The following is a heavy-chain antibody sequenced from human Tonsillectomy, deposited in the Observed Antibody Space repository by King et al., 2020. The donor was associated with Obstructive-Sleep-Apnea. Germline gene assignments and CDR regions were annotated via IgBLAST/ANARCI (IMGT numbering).Heavy chain of an antibody. CDR2: IYSGGST. CDR1: GFTVSSNY. J-gene: IGHJ4*02. V-gene: IGHV3-53*04. CDR3: ARHIDSSGGNFDY. D-gene: IGHD3-22*01. Sequence: VQLVESGGGLVQPGGSLRLSGAASGFTVSSNYMSWVRQAPGKGLEWVSVIYSGGSTYYADSVKGLFTISRHNSKNTLYLQMNSLRAEDTAVYYCARHIDSSGGNFDYWGQGTLVTVSS.